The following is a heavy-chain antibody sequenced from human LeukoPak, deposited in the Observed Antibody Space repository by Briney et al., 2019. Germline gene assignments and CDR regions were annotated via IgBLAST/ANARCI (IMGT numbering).Heavy chain of an antibody. CDR1: GFTISNYW. J-gene: IGHJ5*02. CDR3: VRQAGVS. Sequence: GGSLRLSCAASGFTISNYWMTWVRQAPGKGLEWVSNIKGDGSEKNYVDSVKGRFTISRDNAKNSLYLQMNSLRVEDTALYYCVRQAGVSWDQGTLVTVSS. D-gene: IGHD6-19*01. CDR2: IKGDGSEK. V-gene: IGHV3-7*01.